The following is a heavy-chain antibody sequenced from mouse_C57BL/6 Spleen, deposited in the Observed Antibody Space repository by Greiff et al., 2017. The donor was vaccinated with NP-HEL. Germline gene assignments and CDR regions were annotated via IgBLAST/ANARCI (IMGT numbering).Heavy chain of an antibody. J-gene: IGHJ4*01. Sequence: QVQLKQPGAELVKPGASVKMSCKASGYTFTSYWITWVKQRPGQGLEWIGDIYPGSGSTNYNEKFKSKATLTVDTSSSTAYMQLSSLTSEDSAVYYCARKGYYYGSSYGAMDYWGQGTSVTVSS. V-gene: IGHV1-55*01. D-gene: IGHD1-1*01. CDR3: ARKGYYYGSSYGAMDY. CDR1: GYTFTSYW. CDR2: IYPGSGST.